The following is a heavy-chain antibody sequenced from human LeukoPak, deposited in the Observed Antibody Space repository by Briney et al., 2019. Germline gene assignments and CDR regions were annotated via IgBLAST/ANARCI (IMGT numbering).Heavy chain of an antibody. CDR2: GST. Sequence: PSETLSLTCTVSGGSISSYHWSWIRQPPGKGLEWISGSTNYNPSLKSRVTISVDTSKNQFSLKLSSVTAADTAVYYCASDYGDYIGASDIWGQGTMVTVPS. J-gene: IGHJ3*02. CDR1: GGSISSYH. D-gene: IGHD4-17*01. CDR3: ASDYGDYIGASDI. V-gene: IGHV4-59*01.